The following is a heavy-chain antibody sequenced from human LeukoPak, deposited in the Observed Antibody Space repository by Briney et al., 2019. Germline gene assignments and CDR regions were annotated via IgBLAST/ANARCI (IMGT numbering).Heavy chain of an antibody. CDR1: GGSISSYY. J-gene: IGHJ3*02. V-gene: IGHV4-4*07. CDR3: ASQTLPPDAFDI. CDR2: IYTSGST. Sequence: SETLSLTCTVSGGSISSYYWSWIRQPAGKGLEWIGRIYTSGSTNYNPSLKSRVTMSVDTSKNQFSLKLSSVTAADTAVYYCASQTLPPDAFDIWGQGTMVTVSS.